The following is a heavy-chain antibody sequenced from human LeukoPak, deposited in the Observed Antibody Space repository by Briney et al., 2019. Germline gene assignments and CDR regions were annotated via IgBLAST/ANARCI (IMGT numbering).Heavy chain of an antibody. CDR3: AGGHSSGAYFNAYHL. CDR2: VYSGGST. Sequence: QTGGSLRLSCAASEFTVSSNSMSWVRQAPGKGLEWVAGVYSGGSTFYADSVKGPFIISRDSSKNTLYLQMNTLRAEDTAVYYCAGGHSSGAYFNAYHLWGQGTMVTVSS. V-gene: IGHV3-53*01. CDR1: EFTVSSNS. D-gene: IGHD3-22*01. J-gene: IGHJ3*01.